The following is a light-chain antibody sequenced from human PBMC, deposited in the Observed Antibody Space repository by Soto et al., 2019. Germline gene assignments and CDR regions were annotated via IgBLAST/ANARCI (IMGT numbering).Light chain of an antibody. CDR3: QQYNNWPRT. J-gene: IGKJ1*01. CDR2: GAS. Sequence: EIVMTQSXATXSVSPXERATLSXXASQSVSSNLAWYQQKPGQAPRLLIYGASTRATGIPARFSGSGSGTEFTLTISSLQSEDFAVYYCQQYNNWPRTFGQGTKVDI. CDR1: QSVSSN. V-gene: IGKV3-15*01.